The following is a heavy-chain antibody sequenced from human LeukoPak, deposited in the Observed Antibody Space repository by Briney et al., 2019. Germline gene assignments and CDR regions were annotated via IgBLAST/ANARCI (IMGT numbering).Heavy chain of an antibody. Sequence: SETLSLTCAVYGGSFSGYYWSWIRQPPGKGLEWIGEINHSGSTNYNPSLKSRVTISVDTSKNQFSLKLSSVTAADTAVYYCAREPISGYDLFDYWGQGTLVTVSS. V-gene: IGHV4-34*01. D-gene: IGHD5-12*01. CDR2: INHSGST. CDR3: AREPISGYDLFDY. J-gene: IGHJ4*02. CDR1: GGSFSGYY.